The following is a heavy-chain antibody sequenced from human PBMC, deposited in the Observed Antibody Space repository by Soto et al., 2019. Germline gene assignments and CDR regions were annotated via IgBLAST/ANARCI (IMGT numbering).Heavy chain of an antibody. CDR3: ARDGSKSDIVVVPAAIQPKYYYYYYMDV. CDR1: GYTFTSYG. Sequence: ASVKVSCKASGYTFTSYGISWVRQAPGQGLEWMGWISAYIGNTNYAQKLQGRVTMTTDTSTSTAYMELRSLRSDDTAVYYCARDGSKSDIVVVPAAIQPKYYYYYYMDVWGKGTTVTVSS. D-gene: IGHD2-2*01. V-gene: IGHV1-18*01. CDR2: ISAYIGNT. J-gene: IGHJ6*03.